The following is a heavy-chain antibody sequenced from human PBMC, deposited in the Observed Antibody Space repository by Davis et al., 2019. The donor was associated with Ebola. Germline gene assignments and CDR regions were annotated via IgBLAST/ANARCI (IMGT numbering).Heavy chain of an antibody. J-gene: IGHJ4*02. V-gene: IGHV4-39*07. CDR3: ARDYYDSSGYLWYFEN. CDR1: GGSIASGSYY. Sequence: SETLSLTCTVSGGSIASGSYYWGWIRQPPGKGLEWMGAIYDGGSTYYSSSLKSRLTISVDTSKNQFSLKLSSVTAADTAVYYCARDYYDSSGYLWYFENWGQGTLVTVSS. CDR2: IYDGGST. D-gene: IGHD3-22*01.